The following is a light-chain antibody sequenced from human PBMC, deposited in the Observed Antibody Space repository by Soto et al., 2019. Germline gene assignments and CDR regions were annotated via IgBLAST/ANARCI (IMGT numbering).Light chain of an antibody. J-gene: IGKJ4*01. CDR3: QQYDNWTRA. CDR2: GAS. Sequence: EIVMTQSPATLSVFPGDRATLSCRASQSVNSNLAWYQQTPGQAPRLLIYGASTRATGIPARFSGSGSGTEFTLNISSLQSEDFAVYYCQQYDNWTRAFGGCKKVDI. V-gene: IGKV3-15*01. CDR1: QSVNSN.